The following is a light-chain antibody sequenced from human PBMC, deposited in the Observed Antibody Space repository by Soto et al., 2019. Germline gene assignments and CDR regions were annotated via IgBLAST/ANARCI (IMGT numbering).Light chain of an antibody. CDR3: SSYTTSSTRV. Sequence: QSALTQPASVSGSPGQSITISCTGTNSDVGAYDFVSWYQQHPDKAPKLMIYEVSNRPSGVSHRFSGSKSVNTATLTISGLQAEDEADYYCSSYTTSSTRVFGTGTKVTVL. V-gene: IGLV2-14*03. J-gene: IGLJ1*01. CDR2: EVS. CDR1: NSDVGAYDF.